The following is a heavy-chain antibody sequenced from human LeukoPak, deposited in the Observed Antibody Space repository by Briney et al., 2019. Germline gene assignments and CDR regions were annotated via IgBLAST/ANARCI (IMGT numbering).Heavy chain of an antibody. CDR3: ARERDMPTIYDVFDM. D-gene: IGHD5-24*01. V-gene: IGHV3-21*01. CDR1: GFTFSGSD. J-gene: IGHJ3*02. Sequence: KPGGSLRLSCAASGFTFSGSDMHWVRQAPGKGLEWVSSITSGSRYIYYADSLKGRFTISRDNAKNSLYLEITSLRADDTAVYYCARERDMPTIYDVFDMWGQGTVLTVSS. CDR2: ITSGSRYI.